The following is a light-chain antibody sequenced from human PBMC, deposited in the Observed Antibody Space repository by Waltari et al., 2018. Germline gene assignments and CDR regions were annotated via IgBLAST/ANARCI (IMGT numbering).Light chain of an antibody. CDR1: SSDVGGYNY. J-gene: IGLJ2*01. V-gene: IGLV2-14*01. CDR3: SSYTNNNTVV. CDR2: DVA. Sequence: QSALTQPASVSGSPGQSITIPCTGTSSDVGGYNYVSWYQRHPGKAPKLLIYDVAKRPSGVSNRFSGSKSGNTASLTISGLQAEDEADYYCSSYTNNNTVVFGGGTKVTVL.